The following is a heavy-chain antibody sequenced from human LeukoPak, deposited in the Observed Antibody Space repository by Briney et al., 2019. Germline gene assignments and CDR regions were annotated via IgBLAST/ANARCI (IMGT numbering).Heavy chain of an antibody. CDR1: GYTFTSYD. V-gene: IGHV1-8*01. D-gene: IGHD2-8*01. CDR2: MNPNSGNT. CDR3: ARALIMDYMDV. J-gene: IGHJ6*03. Sequence: GASVKVSCKASGYTFTSYDINWVRQATGQGLEWMGWMNPNSGNTGYAQKFQGRATMTRNTSISTAYMELSSLRSEDTAVYYCARALIMDYMDVWGKGTTVTVSS.